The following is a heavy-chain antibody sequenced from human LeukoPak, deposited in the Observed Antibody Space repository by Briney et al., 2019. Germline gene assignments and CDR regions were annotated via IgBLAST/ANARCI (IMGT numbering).Heavy chain of an antibody. J-gene: IGHJ6*02. D-gene: IGHD2-8*01. CDR3: AREMGYCTNGVCYTDYYYYGMDV. CDR1: GYTFTSYG. V-gene: IGHV1-18*01. Sequence: ASVKVSCKASGYTFTSYGISWVRQAPGQGLEWMGWISAYNGNTNYAQKLQGRVTMTTDTSTSTAYMALRSLRSDDTAVYYCAREMGYCTNGVCYTDYYYYGMDVWGQGTTVTVSS. CDR2: ISAYNGNT.